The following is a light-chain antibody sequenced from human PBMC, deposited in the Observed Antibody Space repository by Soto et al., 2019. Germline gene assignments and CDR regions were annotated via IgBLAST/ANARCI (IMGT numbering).Light chain of an antibody. J-gene: IGKJ1*01. CDR2: WAS. CDR3: QQYYSTPRT. Sequence: DIVMTQSPDSLAVSLGERATINCKSSQSVLYSSNNKNYLAWYQHKPGQPPKLVIYWASTRESGVPDRFSGSGSGTDFTLTISSPQAEDVAVYYCQQYYSTPRTFGQGTKVDIK. V-gene: IGKV4-1*01. CDR1: QSVLYSSNNKNY.